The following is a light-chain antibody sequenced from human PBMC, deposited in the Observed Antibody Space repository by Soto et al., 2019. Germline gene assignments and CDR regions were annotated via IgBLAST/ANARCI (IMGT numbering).Light chain of an antibody. CDR1: QSVSSRY. CDR2: GAS. Sequence: EIVLTQSPGTLSLSPGERATLSCRASQSVSSRYLAWYQQKPCQAPRLLIYGASNRATGIPDRFSGSGSGTDFTLTISRLEPEDFAVYFCQQYNNSPEYTFGQGTKLEIK. V-gene: IGKV3-20*01. CDR3: QQYNNSPEYT. J-gene: IGKJ2*01.